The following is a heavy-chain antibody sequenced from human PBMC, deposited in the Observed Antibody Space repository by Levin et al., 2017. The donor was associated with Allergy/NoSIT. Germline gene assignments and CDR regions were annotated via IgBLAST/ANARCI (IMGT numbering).Heavy chain of an antibody. CDR2: IYWDDDK. D-gene: IGHD3-3*01. J-gene: IGHJ3*02. V-gene: IGHV2-5*02. Sequence: SGPTLVKPTQTLTLTCTLSGVSLSTSGVGVGWIRQPPGKALEWVALIYWDDDKRYSPSLKSRITITKDTSKNQVVLTMTNVEAVDTGTYYCAHRRSGFFASFLSGYPDTFDIWGQGAMVTVSP. CDR3: AHRRSGFFASFLSGYPDTFDI. CDR1: GVSLSTSGVG.